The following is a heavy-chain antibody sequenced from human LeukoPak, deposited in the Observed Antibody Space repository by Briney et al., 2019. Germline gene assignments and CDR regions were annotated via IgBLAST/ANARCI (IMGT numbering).Heavy chain of an antibody. Sequence: GGSLRLSCAASGFTFSNAWMSWVRQAPGKGLEWVSYISSGGSPIYYADSVKGRFTISRDNAKNSLCLQMNSLRAEDTAVYYCARDSGGSSSFDYWGQGTLVTVSS. CDR2: ISSGGSPI. D-gene: IGHD2-15*01. CDR3: ARDSGGSSSFDY. J-gene: IGHJ4*02. V-gene: IGHV3-11*04. CDR1: GFTFSNAW.